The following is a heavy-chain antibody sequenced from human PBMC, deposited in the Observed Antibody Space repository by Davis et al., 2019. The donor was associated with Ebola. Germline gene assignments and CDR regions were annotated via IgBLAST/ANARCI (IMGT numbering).Heavy chain of an antibody. CDR2: LNHIGST. J-gene: IGHJ4*02. Sequence: MPSETLSLTCGVYGGSFSGYYWRWIRQPPGKGLEWIGELNHIGSTNYNPSLKSRVTISVDTSKNQFSLKLSSVTAADTAVYYCARGPQYITFAGRYIAEAGTLDYWGQGTLVTVSS. CDR3: ARGPQYITFAGRYIAEAGTLDY. CDR1: GGSFSGYY. D-gene: IGHD6-19*01. V-gene: IGHV4-34*01.